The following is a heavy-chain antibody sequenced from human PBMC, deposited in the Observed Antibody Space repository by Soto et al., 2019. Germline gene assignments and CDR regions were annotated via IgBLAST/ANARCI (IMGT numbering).Heavy chain of an antibody. CDR3: AGRSIAARPAGKGAFDI. CDR1: GYSFTSYW. Sequence: PGESQKISCNGSGYSFTSYWISWVRQMPCKGLEWMGRIDPSDSYTNYSPSFQGHVTISADKSISTAYLQWSSLKASDTAMYYCAGRSIAARPAGKGAFDIWGQGTMVTVSS. J-gene: IGHJ3*02. D-gene: IGHD6-6*01. V-gene: IGHV5-10-1*01. CDR2: IDPSDSYT.